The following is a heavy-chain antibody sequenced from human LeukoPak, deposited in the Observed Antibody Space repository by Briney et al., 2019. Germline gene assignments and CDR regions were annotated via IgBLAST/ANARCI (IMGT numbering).Heavy chain of an antibody. Sequence: SETLSLTCAVYGGSFSGYYWSWIRQPPGKGLEWIGEINHSGSTNYNPSLKSRVTISVDTSKNQFSLQLNSVTPEDTAVYYCARGGSGMTVALFDQWGQGTPVTVSS. CDR3: ARGGSGMTVALFDQ. J-gene: IGHJ4*02. D-gene: IGHD6-19*01. CDR1: GGSFSGYY. CDR2: INHSGST. V-gene: IGHV4-34*01.